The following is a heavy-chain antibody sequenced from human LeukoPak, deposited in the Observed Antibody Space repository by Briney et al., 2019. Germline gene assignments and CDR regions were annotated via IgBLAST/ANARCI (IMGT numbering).Heavy chain of an antibody. CDR1: GGSFSGYY. D-gene: IGHD3-10*01. Sequence: SETLSLTCAVYGGSFSGYYWSWIRQPPGKGLEWIGEINHSGSTNYNPSLKSRVTISVDTSKNQFSLKLSSVTAADTAVYYCARGRPKMTYYYGSGSRETNRTHHFDYWGQGTLVTVSS. CDR3: ARGRPKMTYYYGSGSRETNRTHHFDY. CDR2: INHSGST. J-gene: IGHJ4*02. V-gene: IGHV4-34*01.